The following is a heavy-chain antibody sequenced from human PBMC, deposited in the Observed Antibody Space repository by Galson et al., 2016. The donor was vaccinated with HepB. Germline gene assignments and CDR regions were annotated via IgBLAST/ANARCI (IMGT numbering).Heavy chain of an antibody. V-gene: IGHV2-5*02. CDR1: GFSLTTEGVG. D-gene: IGHD2-21*02. CDR2: IYWDGDE. J-gene: IGHJ3*01. CDR3: AQGMTSPWPMELVGDPLAFDV. Sequence: PALVKPTQTLTLTCSFSGFSLTTEGVGVAWIRQPPGKALEWLGLIYWDGDERYNPTLKSRVTITKDTSKNQVLLKMVNVDPADTGTCYCAQGMTSPWPMELVGDPLAFDVWGQGTMVTVSS.